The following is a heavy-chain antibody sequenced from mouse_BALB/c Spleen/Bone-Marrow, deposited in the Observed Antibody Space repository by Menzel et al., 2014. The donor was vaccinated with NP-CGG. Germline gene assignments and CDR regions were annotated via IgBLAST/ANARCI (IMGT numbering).Heavy chain of an antibody. J-gene: IGHJ3*01. V-gene: IGHV14-3*02. Sequence: EVHLVESGAELVKPGASVKLSCTASGFNIKDTYMHWVKPRPEQGLEWIGRIDPANGNIKYDPKFQGKATITADTSSNTAYLQLSSLTSEDTAVYYCAPYYYGRWFANWGQGTLVTVSA. D-gene: IGHD1-1*01. CDR3: APYYYGRWFAN. CDR2: IDPANGNI. CDR1: GFNIKDTY.